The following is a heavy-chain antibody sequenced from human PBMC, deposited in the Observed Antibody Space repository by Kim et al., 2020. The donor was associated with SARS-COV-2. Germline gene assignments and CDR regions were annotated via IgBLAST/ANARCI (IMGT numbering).Heavy chain of an antibody. Sequence: GGSLRLSCTASGFTFDNCAMYWVRQAPGKGLEWVSLISGNGGNTYYADSLRGRFTVSRDNRKNSLYLQMNSLRAEDTALYYCAKDGPAETALTYADSWGQGTLVTVSS. D-gene: IGHD5-18*01. CDR1: GFTFDNCA. J-gene: IGHJ4*02. CDR2: ISGNGGNT. CDR3: AKDGPAETALTYADS. V-gene: IGHV3-43*02.